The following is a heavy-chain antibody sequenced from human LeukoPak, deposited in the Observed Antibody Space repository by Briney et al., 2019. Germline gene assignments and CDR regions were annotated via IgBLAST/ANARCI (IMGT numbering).Heavy chain of an antibody. D-gene: IGHD3-3*01. J-gene: IGHJ6*03. CDR2: IYTSGST. V-gene: IGHV4-4*09. CDR1: GGSISSYY. CDR3: ARHPTPNYDFWSGYYYYMDV. Sequence: SETLSLTCTVSGGSISSYYWSWIRQPPGKGLEWIGYIYTSGSTNYNPSLKSRVTISVDTSKNQFSLKLSSVTAADTAVYYCARHPTPNYDFWSGYYYYMDVWGKGTTVTVSS.